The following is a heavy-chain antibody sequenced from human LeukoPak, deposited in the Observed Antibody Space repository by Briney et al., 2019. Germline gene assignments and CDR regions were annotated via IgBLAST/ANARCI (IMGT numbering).Heavy chain of an antibody. CDR2: IYTSGST. CDR3: ARRKMATKKIDAFDI. J-gene: IGHJ3*02. V-gene: IGHV4-4*07. CDR1: GGSISSYY. D-gene: IGHD5-24*01. Sequence: SETLSLTCTVSGGSISSYYWSWIRQPAGKGLEWIGRIYTSGSTNYNPSLKSRVTISVDTSKNQFSLKLSSVTAADTAVYYCARRKMATKKIDAFDIWGQGTMVTVSS.